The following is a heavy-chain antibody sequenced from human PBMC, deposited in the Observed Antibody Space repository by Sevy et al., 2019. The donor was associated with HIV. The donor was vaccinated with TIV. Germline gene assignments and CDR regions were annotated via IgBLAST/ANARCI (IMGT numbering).Heavy chain of an antibody. D-gene: IGHD3-22*01. CDR2: IYYSGST. Sequence: SETLSLTCTVSGGSISSYYWSWIRQPPGKGLEWIGYIYYSGSTNYNPSPKSRVTISVDTSKNQFSLKLSSVTASDTAVYYCARAGYYDSSGYYSPDAFDIWGQGTMVTVSS. J-gene: IGHJ3*02. CDR3: ARAGYYDSSGYYSPDAFDI. V-gene: IGHV4-59*01. CDR1: GGSISSYY.